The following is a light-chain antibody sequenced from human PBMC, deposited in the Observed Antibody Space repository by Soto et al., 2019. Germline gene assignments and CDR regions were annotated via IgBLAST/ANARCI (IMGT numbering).Light chain of an antibody. J-gene: IGKJ5*01. CDR1: QSISTW. V-gene: IGKV1-5*01. CDR3: QQYDSFSST. Sequence: IPMTQSPSTLSASVGDRVTITCRASQSISTWLAWYQQKPGRAPKLLIYDSSSLESGVPSRFSGSGSGTEFSLTISSLQPDDFATYYCQQYDSFSSTFGQGTRLEIK. CDR2: DSS.